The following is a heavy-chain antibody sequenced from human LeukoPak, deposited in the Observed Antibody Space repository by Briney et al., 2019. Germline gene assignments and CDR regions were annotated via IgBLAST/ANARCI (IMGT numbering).Heavy chain of an antibody. CDR2: INPNSGGT. CDR1: GYTFTGCY. V-gene: IGHV1-2*02. J-gene: IGHJ4*02. D-gene: IGHD3-10*01. Sequence: ASVKVSCKASGYTFTGCYMHWVRQAPGQGLEWMGWINPNSGGTNYAQKFQGRVTMTRDTSISTAYMELSRLRSDDTAVYYCARVYGSGSYYDYWGQGTLATVSS. CDR3: ARVYGSGSYYDY.